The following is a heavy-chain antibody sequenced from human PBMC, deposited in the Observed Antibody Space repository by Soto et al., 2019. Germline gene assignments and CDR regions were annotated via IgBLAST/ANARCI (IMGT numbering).Heavy chain of an antibody. J-gene: IGHJ6*03. Sequence: GASVKVSCKASGYTFNSYAMHWVRQAPGQRLEWMGWINAGNGNTKYSQKFQGRVTITRGTSASTAYMELSSLRSEDTAVYYCARDLEGYCSSTSCAPHMDVWGKGTTVTVSS. CDR2: INAGNGNT. D-gene: IGHD2-2*01. CDR1: GYTFNSYA. CDR3: ARDLEGYCSSTSCAPHMDV. V-gene: IGHV1-3*01.